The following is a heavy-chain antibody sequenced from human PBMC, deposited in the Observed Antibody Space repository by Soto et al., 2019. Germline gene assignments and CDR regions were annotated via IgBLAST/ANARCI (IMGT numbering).Heavy chain of an antibody. J-gene: IGHJ5*02. V-gene: IGHV3-23*01. CDR1: GFTFSSYA. CDR2: VSGSGGST. CDR3: AKLPITIFGVVPRPNWFDP. D-gene: IGHD3-3*01. Sequence: GWSLRLSCAASGFTFSSYAMSWVRQAPGKGLEWVSAVSGSGGSTYYADSVKGRFTISRDNSKNTLYLQMNSLRAEDTAVYYCAKLPITIFGVVPRPNWFDPWGQGTLVTVSS.